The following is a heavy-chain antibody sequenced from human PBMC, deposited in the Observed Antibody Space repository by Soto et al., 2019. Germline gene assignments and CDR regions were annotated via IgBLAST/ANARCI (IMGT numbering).Heavy chain of an antibody. J-gene: IGHJ5*02. CDR2: IHPNSGVT. D-gene: IGHD1-26*01. Sequence: ASVKVSCKASRYTFTDYYMHWVRQSPGQGLEWMGWIHPNSGVTKFPQKFQGRVIMTRDTSISTVYMELSRLTSMTAADTAVYYCARDMHAGFTHYFDPWGQGTLVTVSS. V-gene: IGHV1-2*02. CDR3: ARDMHAGFTHYFDP. CDR1: RYTFTDYY.